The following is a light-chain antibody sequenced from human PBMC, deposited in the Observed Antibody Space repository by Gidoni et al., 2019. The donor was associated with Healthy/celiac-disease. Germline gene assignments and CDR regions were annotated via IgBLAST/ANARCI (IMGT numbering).Light chain of an antibody. V-gene: IGKV3-15*01. CDR2: RAS. J-gene: IGKJ2*01. CDR1: QSVSSN. Sequence: SVSPGERATLSCRASQSVSSNLAWYQQKPGQAPRLLIYRASTRSTGIPARFSGSGSGTEFTLTISSLQSEDFAVYFCQQYNNWPMYTFGQGTKLEIK. CDR3: QQYNNWPMYT.